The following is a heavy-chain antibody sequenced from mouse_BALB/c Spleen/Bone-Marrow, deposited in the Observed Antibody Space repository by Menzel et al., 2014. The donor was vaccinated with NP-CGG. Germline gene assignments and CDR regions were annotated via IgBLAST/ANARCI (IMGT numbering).Heavy chain of an antibody. J-gene: IGHJ1*01. CDR2: INPDSSTI. D-gene: IGHD1-1*01. Sequence: EVKLMESGDGLVQPGGSLKVSCAASGFDFSSFWMSWVRQAPGKGLEWIGEINPDSSTINYTPSLKDKFIISRDSAKNTLYLQMSKVRSEDTALYYCARRYGSSYRYWYFDVWGAGTTVTVSS. CDR3: ARRYGSSYRYWYFDV. V-gene: IGHV4-1*02. CDR1: GFDFSSFW.